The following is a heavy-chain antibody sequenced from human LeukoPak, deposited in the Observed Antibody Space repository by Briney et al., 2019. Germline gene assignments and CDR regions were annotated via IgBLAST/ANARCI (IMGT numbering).Heavy chain of an antibody. J-gene: IGHJ4*02. D-gene: IGHD3-10*01. V-gene: IGHV3-30*02. CDR2: IRYDGSNK. CDR1: GFTFSSYG. Sequence: GGSLRLSCAASGFTFSSYGMHWVRQAPGKGLEWVAFIRYDGSNKYYADSVKGRFTISTDNSKNTLYLQMNSLRAEDTAVYYCAKDPGVTMVRGVKGVYFDYWGQGTLVTVSS. CDR3: AKDPGVTMVRGVKGVYFDY.